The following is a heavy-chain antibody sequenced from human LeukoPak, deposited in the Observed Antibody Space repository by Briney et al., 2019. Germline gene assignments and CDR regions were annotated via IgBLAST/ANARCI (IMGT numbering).Heavy chain of an antibody. CDR3: AKDLPGTTSFDY. J-gene: IGHJ4*02. Sequence: GGSLRLSXAASGFTFSSYWMHWVRQAPGKGLEWVSAISGSGGSTYYADSVKGRFTISRDNSKNTLYLQMNSLRAEDTAVYYCAKDLPGTTSFDYWGQGTLVTVSS. V-gene: IGHV3-23*01. CDR1: GFTFSSYW. CDR2: ISGSGGST. D-gene: IGHD1-1*01.